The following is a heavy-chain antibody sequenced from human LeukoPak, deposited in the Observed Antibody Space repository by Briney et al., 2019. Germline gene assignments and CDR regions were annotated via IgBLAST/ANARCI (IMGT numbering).Heavy chain of an antibody. Sequence: SETLSLTCTVSGGSISSSSYYWGWIRQPPGKGLEWIGSIYYSGSTYYNPSLKSRVTISVDTSKNQFSLKLSSVTAADTAVYYCARPAYYYGSGSLNDYWGQGTLVTVSS. D-gene: IGHD3-10*01. CDR2: IYYSGST. J-gene: IGHJ4*02. V-gene: IGHV4-39*07. CDR1: GGSISSSSYY. CDR3: ARPAYYYGSGSLNDY.